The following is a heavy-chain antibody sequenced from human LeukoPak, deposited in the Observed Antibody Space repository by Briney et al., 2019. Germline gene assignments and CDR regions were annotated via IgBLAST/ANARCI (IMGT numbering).Heavy chain of an antibody. Sequence: GGSLRLSCAASGFTVSSNYMSWVRQAPGKGLEWVSVIYSGGSTYYADSVKGRFTISRDNSKNTLYLQMNSLRAEDTAVYYCAREAPLSSSWYLDYWGQGTLVTVSS. CDR1: GFTVSSNY. CDR2: IYSGGST. V-gene: IGHV3-53*01. CDR3: AREAPLSSSWYLDY. J-gene: IGHJ4*02. D-gene: IGHD6-13*01.